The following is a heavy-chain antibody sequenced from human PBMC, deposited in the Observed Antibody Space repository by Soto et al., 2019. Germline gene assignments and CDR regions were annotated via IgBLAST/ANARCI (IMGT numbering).Heavy chain of an antibody. CDR1: GGSISSGGYY. CDR2: IYYSGST. J-gene: IGHJ6*02. CDR3: ARERGGYCSGGSCHPTPNYYGMDV. V-gene: IGHV4-31*03. D-gene: IGHD2-15*01. Sequence: PSETLSLTCTVSGGSISSGGYYWSWIRQHPGKGLEWIGYIYYSGSTYYNPSLMSRVTISVDTSKNQFSLKLSSVTAADTAVYYCARERGGYCSGGSCHPTPNYYGMDVWGQGTTVTVSS.